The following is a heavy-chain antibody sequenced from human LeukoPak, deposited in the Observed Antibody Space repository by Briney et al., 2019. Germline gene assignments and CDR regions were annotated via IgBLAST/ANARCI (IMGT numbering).Heavy chain of an antibody. D-gene: IGHD3-3*01. CDR2: ISSSGSTI. V-gene: IGHV3-11*04. Sequence: PGGSLRLSCAASGITVSSTYMSWVRQAPGKGLEWVSYISSSGSTIYYADSVKGRFTISRDNAKNSLYLQMNSLRAEDTAVYYCARVLLLPWYYYYGMDVWGQGTTVTVSS. CDR3: ARVLLLPWYYYYGMDV. CDR1: GITVSSTY. J-gene: IGHJ6*02.